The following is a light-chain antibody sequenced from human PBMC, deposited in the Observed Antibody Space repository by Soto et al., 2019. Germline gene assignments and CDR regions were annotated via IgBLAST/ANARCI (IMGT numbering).Light chain of an antibody. Sequence: QSVLTQPPSVSGAPGQRVTISCTGSSSNIGAGYDVNWYQQLPETAPKLLIFGDSNRPSGVPDRFSGSKSGTSASLVITGLQADAEADYYCQSNDNGLSGSDVFGTGTQVTVL. CDR1: SSNIGAGYD. J-gene: IGLJ1*01. CDR2: GDS. V-gene: IGLV1-40*01. CDR3: QSNDNGLSGSDV.